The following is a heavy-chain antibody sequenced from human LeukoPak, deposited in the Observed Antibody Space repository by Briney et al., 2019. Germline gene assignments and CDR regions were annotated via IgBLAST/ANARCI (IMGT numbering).Heavy chain of an antibody. Sequence: GGSLRLSCAASGFTFSSYWMSWVRQAPGKGLEWVSSIGSGSSYIYYADSVKGRFTISRDNAKNSLYLQMNSLRAEDTAVYYCARDGMTGGDWFDPWGQGILVTVSS. J-gene: IGHJ5*02. V-gene: IGHV3-21*01. D-gene: IGHD3-9*01. CDR1: GFTFSSYW. CDR3: ARDGMTGGDWFDP. CDR2: IGSGSSYI.